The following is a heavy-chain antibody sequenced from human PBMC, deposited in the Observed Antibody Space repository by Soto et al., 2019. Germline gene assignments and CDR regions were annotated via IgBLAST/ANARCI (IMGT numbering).Heavy chain of an antibody. J-gene: IGHJ4*02. Sequence: SATLSLTCSVSNVSISGFYWTWIRQPPGKILEWIGYIHYSGRTDYNPSLTSRATMSVDTSKNQFSLNLKSITAADTARYFCVQAIEMASILAHWGQGTLVTVSS. V-gene: IGHV4-59*12. CDR2: IHYSGRT. D-gene: IGHD2-2*02. CDR3: VQAIEMASILAH. CDR1: NVSISGFY.